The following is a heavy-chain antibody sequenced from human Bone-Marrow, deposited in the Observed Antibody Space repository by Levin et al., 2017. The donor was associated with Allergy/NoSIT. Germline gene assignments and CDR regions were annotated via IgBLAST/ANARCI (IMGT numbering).Heavy chain of an antibody. D-gene: IGHD3-16*01. CDR3: ARDSPGGRSQPTLGDY. Sequence: GESLKISCAASGFTFSSYGMHWVRQAPGKGLEWVAVIWYDGSNKYYADSVKGRFTISRDNSKNTLYLQMNSLRAEDTAVYYCARDSPGGRSQPTLGDYWGQGTLVTVSS. CDR1: GFTFSSYG. CDR2: IWYDGSNK. J-gene: IGHJ4*02. V-gene: IGHV3-33*01.